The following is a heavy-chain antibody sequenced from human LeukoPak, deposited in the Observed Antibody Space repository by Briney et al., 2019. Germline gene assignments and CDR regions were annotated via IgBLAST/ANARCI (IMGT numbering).Heavy chain of an antibody. V-gene: IGHV4-59*01. J-gene: IGHJ5*02. CDR2: IYYSGST. CDR1: GGSISSYY. Sequence: PSETLSLTCTVSGGSISSYYWSWIRQPPGKGLEWIGYIYYSGSTNYNPSLKSRVTISVDTSKNQFSLKLSPVTAADTAVYYCARGGDIVVVVAATSTYLYNWFDPWGQGTLVTVSS. D-gene: IGHD2-15*01. CDR3: ARGGDIVVVVAATSTYLYNWFDP.